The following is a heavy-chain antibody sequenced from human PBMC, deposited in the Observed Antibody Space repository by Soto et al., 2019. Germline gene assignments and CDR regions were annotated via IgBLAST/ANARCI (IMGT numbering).Heavy chain of an antibody. Sequence: EVHLVESGGALVQPGGSLRLSCAASGFTFSDYWMTWVRQTPGKGLEGVANMNPDGSEQYYLDSVKGRFTISRDNATNSLYLQMNDLRGEDMAVYYCTRDLNRECGPWGQGTQVIVSS. V-gene: IGHV3-7*04. CDR2: MNPDGSEQ. D-gene: IGHD2-21*01. CDR1: GFTFSDYW. CDR3: TRDLNRECGP. J-gene: IGHJ5*02.